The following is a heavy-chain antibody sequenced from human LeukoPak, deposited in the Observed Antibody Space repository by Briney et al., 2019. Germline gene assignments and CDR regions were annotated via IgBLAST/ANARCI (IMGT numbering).Heavy chain of an antibody. Sequence: SETLSLTCTVSGGSISSSSYYWSWIRQPPGKGLEWIGEINHSGSTNYNPSLKSRVTISVDTSKNQFSLKLSSVTAADTAVYYCARGGYSYGYGKYYFDYWGQGTLVTVSS. J-gene: IGHJ4*02. V-gene: IGHV4-39*07. CDR1: GGSISSSSYY. D-gene: IGHD5-18*01. CDR2: INHSGST. CDR3: ARGGYSYGYGKYYFDY.